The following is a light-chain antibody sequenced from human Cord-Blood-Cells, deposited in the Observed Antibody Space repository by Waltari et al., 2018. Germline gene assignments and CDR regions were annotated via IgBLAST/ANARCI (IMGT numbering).Light chain of an antibody. CDR1: RRDVGSSNL. J-gene: IGLJ3*02. CDR2: EVS. CDR3: CSYAGSSTWV. V-gene: IGLV2-23*02. Sequence: QSALPPPASVSGSPGPSLTISSPGTRRDVGSSNLVSWYQQHPGKAPKLMIYEVSKRPSGVSNRFSGSKSGNTASLTISGLQAEDEADYYCCSYAGSSTWVFGGGTKLTVL.